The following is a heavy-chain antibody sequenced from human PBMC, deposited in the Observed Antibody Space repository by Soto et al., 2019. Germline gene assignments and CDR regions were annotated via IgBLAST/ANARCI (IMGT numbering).Heavy chain of an antibody. V-gene: IGHV4-34*01. CDR3: ARGIGYCSSINCYSSRRLRFDS. D-gene: IGHD2-2*01. J-gene: IGHJ4*02. Sequence: WTWIRQSPEKGLEWIGEVKHSGTTYYNPSLKTRVTISLHTPKNQFSLKMSSVTAADTAVYYCARGIGYCSSINCYSSRRLRFDSWGQGTLVTVSS. CDR2: VKHSGTT.